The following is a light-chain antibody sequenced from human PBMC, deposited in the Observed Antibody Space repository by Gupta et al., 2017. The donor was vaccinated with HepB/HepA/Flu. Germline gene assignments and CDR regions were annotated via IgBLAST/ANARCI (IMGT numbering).Light chain of an antibody. CDR2: VNSDGSH. V-gene: IGLV4-69*02. CDR3: QTWGTGIHLGI. Sequence: QLVLTQSPSASASLGASVKLTCTLSSGHSSYAIAWHQQHPEKGHPFLMKVNSDGSHNKGDGTPDRFSGSSSGTERSLIISSHQSEDEADYYCQTWGTGIHLGIFGGGTNLTVL. CDR1: SGHSSYA. J-gene: IGLJ2*01.